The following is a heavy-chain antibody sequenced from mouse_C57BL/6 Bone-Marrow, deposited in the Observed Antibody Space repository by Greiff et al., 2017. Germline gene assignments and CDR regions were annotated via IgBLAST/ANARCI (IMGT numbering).Heavy chain of an antibody. CDR2: IYPGSGST. D-gene: IGHD2-4*01. CDR1: GYTFTSYW. J-gene: IGHJ2*01. V-gene: IGHV1-55*01. CDR3: ARCRIYYDYDGYFDY. Sequence: VQLQQPGAELVKPGASVKMSCKASGYTFTSYWITWVKQRPGQGLEWIGDIYPGSGSTNYNEKFKSKATLTVDTSSSTAYMQLSSLTSEDSAVYYWARCRIYYDYDGYFDYWGQGTTLTVSS.